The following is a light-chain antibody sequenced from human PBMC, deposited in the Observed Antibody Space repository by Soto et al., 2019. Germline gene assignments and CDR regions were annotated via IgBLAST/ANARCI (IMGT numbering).Light chain of an antibody. CDR3: QQYLNWPSLT. CDR2: GAS. CDR1: QAIGIN. Sequence: MVLTQSPATLSVSPGERVTLSCRASQAIGINLAWYQQKTGLAPRLLMYGASNRATDVPARFVGGGSGTDFSLTVTGVQSEDFGVYYCQQYLNWPSLTFGGGTKVEIK. V-gene: IGKV3-15*01. J-gene: IGKJ4*01.